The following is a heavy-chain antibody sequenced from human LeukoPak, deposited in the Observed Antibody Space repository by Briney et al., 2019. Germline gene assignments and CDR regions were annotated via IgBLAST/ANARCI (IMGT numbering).Heavy chain of an antibody. CDR3: ATYSSLNRREFQF. CDR1: GFTFSDFY. Sequence: GGSLRLSCAASGFTFSDFYMSWIRQAPGKGLQWVANIKTDGSEKYYVDSVKGRFTISRDNAKNSLYLQMNSLRAEDTAVYYCATYSSLNRREFQFWGQGTLLTVSS. J-gene: IGHJ1*01. V-gene: IGHV3-7*01. D-gene: IGHD3-22*01. CDR2: IKTDGSEK.